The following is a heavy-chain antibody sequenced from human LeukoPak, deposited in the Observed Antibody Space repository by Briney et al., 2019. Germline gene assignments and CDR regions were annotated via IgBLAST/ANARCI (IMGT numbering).Heavy chain of an antibody. Sequence: PSETLSLTYTVSGYSISSGDYWGWSRQPPGKGLEWIGSVYHSGYTYYNPSLKSRVTISVDTSKNQFPLNLSSVTAADTAVYYCARGWSILRGGDWFDPWGQGTLVTVSS. J-gene: IGHJ5*02. CDR2: VYHSGYT. D-gene: IGHD3-3*02. CDR3: ARGWSILRGGDWFDP. CDR1: GYSISSGDY. V-gene: IGHV4-38-2*02.